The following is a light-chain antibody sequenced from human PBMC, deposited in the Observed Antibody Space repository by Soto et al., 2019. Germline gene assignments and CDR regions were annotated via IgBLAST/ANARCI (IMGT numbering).Light chain of an antibody. CDR1: SSDGGGYNY. V-gene: IGLV2-14*01. Sequence: QSALTQPASVSGSPGQSITISCTGTSSDGGGYNYVSWYQQHPGKAPKLMIYDVSNRPSGVSNRFSGSKSGNTASLTISWLQAEDEADYYCSSYTSSSTLVVFGGGNKLTVL. CDR2: DVS. J-gene: IGLJ2*01. CDR3: SSYTSSSTLVV.